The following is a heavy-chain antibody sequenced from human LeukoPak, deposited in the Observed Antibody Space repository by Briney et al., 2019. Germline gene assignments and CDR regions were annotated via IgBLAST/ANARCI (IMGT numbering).Heavy chain of an antibody. CDR1: GGSFSGYY. CDR3: AADSSGYYYLGYFQH. D-gene: IGHD3-22*01. J-gene: IGHJ1*01. CDR2: INHSGST. V-gene: IGHV4-34*01. Sequence: SETLSLTCAVYGGSFSGYYWSWIPKPPGKGLKWIGEINHSGSTNYNPSLKSRVTISVATSKNQFSLKLSSVTAADTAVYYCAADSSGYYYLGYFQHWGQGTLVTVSS.